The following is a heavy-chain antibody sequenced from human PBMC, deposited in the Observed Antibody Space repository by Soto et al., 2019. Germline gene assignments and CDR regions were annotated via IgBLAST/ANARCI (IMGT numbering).Heavy chain of an antibody. CDR1: GVSISTYY. D-gene: IGHD3-22*01. V-gene: IGHV4-59*01. CDR2: LYFNGNT. J-gene: IGHJ4*02. Sequence: PSETLSLTCTVTGVSISTYYWRWIRRPPGKRLEWLGYLYFNGNTDYNPSLKSRVTISVDTSKNQFPLNLRSVTTADQAVYYCARGEGNYDSSGYYYGHLDFWGQGTLVTVSS. CDR3: ARGEGNYDSSGYYYGHLDF.